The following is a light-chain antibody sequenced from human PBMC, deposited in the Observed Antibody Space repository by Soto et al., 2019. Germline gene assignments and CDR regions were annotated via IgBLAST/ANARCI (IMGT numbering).Light chain of an antibody. CDR3: ATWDASLSGWV. CDR2: DSN. Sequence: QSVLTQSPSASGTPGQRVTISCSGSSSNIGSNYVYWYQQFPGTAPKLLIYDSNQRPSGVPDRFSGSKSGTSASLAIRGLQPEDEADYYCATWDASLSGWVFGGGTKLTVL. CDR1: SSNIGSNY. J-gene: IGLJ3*02. V-gene: IGLV1-47*02.